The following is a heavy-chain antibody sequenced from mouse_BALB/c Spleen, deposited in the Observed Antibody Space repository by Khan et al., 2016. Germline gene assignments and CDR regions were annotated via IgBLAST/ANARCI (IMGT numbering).Heavy chain of an antibody. J-gene: IGHJ1*01. CDR1: GLDFSQYR. CDR3: GSTSCYFDG. V-gene: IGHV4-1*02. Sequence: EVQLLESGCCLVQPGLSLKLSCAASGLDFSQYRMSWVRQAPGKGIDWIGEINPDSSTINYTPSLNDKLIISRDHANNPLYLQMSKERSEDTGLYYCGSTSCYFDGWGVETTISVS. CDR2: INPDSSTI.